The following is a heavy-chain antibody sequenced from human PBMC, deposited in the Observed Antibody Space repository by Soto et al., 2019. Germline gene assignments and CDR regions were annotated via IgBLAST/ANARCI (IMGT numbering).Heavy chain of an antibody. J-gene: IGHJ4*02. V-gene: IGHV3-23*01. CDR2: ISGSGGST. CDR3: AKDGVATIPPQFDY. Sequence: GGSLRLSCAASGFTFSTYAMSWVRQAPGKGLEWVSAISGSGGSTYYADTVKGRFTISRDNSKNTLYLQMKSLRAEDTSVYYCAKDGVATIPPQFDYWGQGTLVTVS. D-gene: IGHD5-12*01. CDR1: GFTFSTYA.